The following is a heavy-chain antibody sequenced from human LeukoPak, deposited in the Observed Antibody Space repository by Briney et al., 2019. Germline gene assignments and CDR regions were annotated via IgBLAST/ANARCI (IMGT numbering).Heavy chain of an antibody. CDR1: GFTFSSYW. Sequence: GGSLRLSCAVSGFTFSSYWMSWVRQAPGKGLEWVANIEQDGSEKYYVDSVTGRFTISRDNVKNSLYLQMNSLRAEDTAVCYCARPPRAGSGFPPDYWGQGTLVTVSS. CDR2: IEQDGSEK. D-gene: IGHD6-19*01. J-gene: IGHJ4*02. CDR3: ARPPRAGSGFPPDY. V-gene: IGHV3-7*03.